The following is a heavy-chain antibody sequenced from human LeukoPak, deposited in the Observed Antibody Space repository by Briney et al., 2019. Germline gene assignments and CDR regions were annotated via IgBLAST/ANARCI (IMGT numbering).Heavy chain of an antibody. J-gene: IGHJ6*02. CDR3: ARAGIQLEYYYYYGMDV. CDR1: GFTFSSYW. CDR2: IKQDGSEK. D-gene: IGHD5-18*01. Sequence: PGGSLRLSCAASGFTFSSYWMSWVRQAPGKGLEWVANIKQDGSEKYYVDSVKGRFTISRDNAKNSLYLQMNSLRAEDTAVYYCARAGIQLEYYYYYGMDVWGQGTTVTVSS. V-gene: IGHV3-7*01.